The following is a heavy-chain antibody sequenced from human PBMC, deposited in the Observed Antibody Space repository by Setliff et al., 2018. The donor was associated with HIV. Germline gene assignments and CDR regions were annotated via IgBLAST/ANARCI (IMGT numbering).Heavy chain of an antibody. CDR1: GDSISGYY. D-gene: IGHD1-26*01. CDR3: ARGLKGGGYYFDY. J-gene: IGHJ4*01. CDR2: VYYSGST. Sequence: SETLSLTCTVSGDSISGYYWSWVRQPPGKGLEWIGYVYYSGSTNYNPSLKSRVTLSFDTSKNNFSLNLNSVTATDTAVYYCARGLKGGGYYFDYWGQGRLGTVSS. V-gene: IGHV4-59*01.